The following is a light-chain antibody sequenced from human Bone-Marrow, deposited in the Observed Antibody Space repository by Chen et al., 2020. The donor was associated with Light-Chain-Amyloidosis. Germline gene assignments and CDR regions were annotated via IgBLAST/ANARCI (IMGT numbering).Light chain of an antibody. J-gene: IGKJ2*01. Sequence: IVMTQSPLSLAVTPGESASISCTSNQSLMQNNGYNFLDWYLQKPGQSPQLLIYLASDRASGVPDRVSGSGSGKDFTLKITSVEADDVGVYFCMQTLQPLRTFGQGTKLEI. CDR2: LAS. CDR1: QSLMQNNGYNF. V-gene: IGKV2-28*01. CDR3: MQTLQPLRT.